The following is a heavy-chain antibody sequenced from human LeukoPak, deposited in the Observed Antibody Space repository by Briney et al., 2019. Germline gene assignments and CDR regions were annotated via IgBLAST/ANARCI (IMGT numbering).Heavy chain of an antibody. J-gene: IGHJ4*02. CDR1: GYTLTSHY. V-gene: IGHV1-2*02. CDR2: ISPNTGAT. D-gene: IGHD6-19*01. CDR3: ARDRVGSGWPRPYYFEF. Sequence: ASVKVSCKASGYTLTSHYMHWVRQAPGQALEWMGWISPNTGATVYAQNFQDRVTMSRDTSIDTAYMDLSSLRSDDTAVYYCARDRVGSGWPRPYYFEFWGQGTLVTVSS.